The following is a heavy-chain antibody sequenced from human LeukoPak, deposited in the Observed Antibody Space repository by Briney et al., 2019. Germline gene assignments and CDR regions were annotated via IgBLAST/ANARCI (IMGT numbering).Heavy chain of an antibody. CDR1: GFTFSSYS. J-gene: IGHJ3*02. Sequence: GGSLRLSCAASGFTFSSYSMNWVRQAPGKGLEWVSSISSSSSYIYYADSVTGRFTISGDNAKNSLYLQMNSLRAEDTAVYYCARGRGGYEYAFDIWGQGTMVTVSS. D-gene: IGHD5-12*01. V-gene: IGHV3-21*01. CDR3: ARGRGGYEYAFDI. CDR2: ISSSSSYI.